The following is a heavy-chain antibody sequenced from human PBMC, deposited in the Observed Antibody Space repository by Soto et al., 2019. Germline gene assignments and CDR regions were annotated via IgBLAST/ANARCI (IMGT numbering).Heavy chain of an antibody. CDR3: AREAMVDTAIPWFDP. CDR2: MKPNSGNT. V-gene: IGHV1-8*01. J-gene: IGHJ5*02. D-gene: IGHD5-18*01. Sequence: QVQLVQSGAEVKKPGASVKVSCKASGYTFTSYDSNWVRQATGQGLEWMGWMKPNSGNTGYAQKFQGRVTMTRYTSISPAYMELSSLRSEDTAVYYCAREAMVDTAIPWFDPWGQGTLVTVSS. CDR1: GYTFTSYD.